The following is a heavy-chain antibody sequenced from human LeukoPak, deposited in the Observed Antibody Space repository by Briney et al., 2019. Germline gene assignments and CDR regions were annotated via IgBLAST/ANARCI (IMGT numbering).Heavy chain of an antibody. CDR1: GFTFSSYV. CDR2: ISGSGGST. D-gene: IGHD3-22*01. J-gene: IGHJ4*02. Sequence: GGSLRLSCAASGFTFSSYVMSWVRQAPGKGLEWVSAISGSGGSTYYVDSVKGRFTISRDNFKNTLYLQMNSLRAEDTAVYYCAKVRDYDSSGYSDYWGQGNLVTVSS. V-gene: IGHV3-23*01. CDR3: AKVRDYDSSGYSDY.